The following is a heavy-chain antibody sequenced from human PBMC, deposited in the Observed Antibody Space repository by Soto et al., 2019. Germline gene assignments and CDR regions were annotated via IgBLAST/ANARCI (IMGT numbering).Heavy chain of an antibody. CDR1: GESISSSSYY. CDR3: ARQRTTVVTQAYFDH. Sequence: GTLSLTCIVSGESISSSSYYWGWIRQPPGKGLEWIGSIYYSGRTYYNPSFKSRVTISIDTSKNQFSLKLSSVTATDTAVYYCARQRTTVVTQAYFDHWGQGALVTVSS. D-gene: IGHD2-21*02. CDR2: IYYSGRT. J-gene: IGHJ4*02. V-gene: IGHV4-39*01.